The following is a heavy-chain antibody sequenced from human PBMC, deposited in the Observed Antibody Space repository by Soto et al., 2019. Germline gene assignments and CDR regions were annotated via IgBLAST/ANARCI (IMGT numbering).Heavy chain of an antibody. V-gene: IGHV4-4*02. J-gene: IGHJ4*02. Sequence: QVQLQESGTGLVEPSGTLSLTCNVYDGSINNGDWCSWVRQPPGKGLEWIGEAYHNGNTNYNASLKSRVTVSVDKSRIQFSPRLTSVPPADTAVYYCATRGIVGPIYWGQGTLVTVSS. CDR2: AYHNGNT. D-gene: IGHD1-26*01. CDR3: ATRGIVGPIY. CDR1: DGSINNGDW.